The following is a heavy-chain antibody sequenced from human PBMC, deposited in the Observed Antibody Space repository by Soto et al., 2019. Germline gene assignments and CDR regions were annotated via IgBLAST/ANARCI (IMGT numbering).Heavy chain of an antibody. D-gene: IGHD3-22*01. V-gene: IGHV3-33*01. CDR3: ARGEDSSGYYHTSPLDH. Sequence: QVQLVESGGGVVQPGRSLRLSCAASGFTFSSYGMHWVRLAPGKGLEWVAVIWYDGSNKYYADSVKGRFTISRDNSKNTLYLQMNSLRAEDTAVYYCARGEDSSGYYHTSPLDHWGQGTLVTVSS. CDR2: IWYDGSNK. CDR1: GFTFSSYG. J-gene: IGHJ4*02.